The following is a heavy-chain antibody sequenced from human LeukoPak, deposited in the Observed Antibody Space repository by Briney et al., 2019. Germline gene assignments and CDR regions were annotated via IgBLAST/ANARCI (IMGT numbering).Heavy chain of an antibody. CDR1: GYTFTSFG. CDR3: TRDHCRGDNCPSFDY. CDR2: IGAYNGDT. V-gene: IGHV1-18*04. D-gene: IGHD2-15*01. Sequence: GASVKVSCKPSGYTFTSFGISWVRQAPGQGLGWMGWIGAYNGDTNYAQKFQGRVTMTTDTSTSTAYMDLRSLRSDDTAVYYCTRDHCRGDNCPSFDYWGQGTLVTVSS. J-gene: IGHJ4*02.